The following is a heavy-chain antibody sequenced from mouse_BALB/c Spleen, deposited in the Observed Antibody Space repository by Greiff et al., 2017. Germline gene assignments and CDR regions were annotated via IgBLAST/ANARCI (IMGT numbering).Heavy chain of an antibody. CDR3: ARDYYGSSSYFDV. D-gene: IGHD1-1*01. V-gene: IGHV2-9*02. J-gene: IGHJ1*01. CDR2: IWAGGST. CDR1: GFSLTSYG. Sequence: VQRVESGPGLVAPSQSLSITCTVSGFSLTSYGVHWVRQPPGKGLEWLGVIWAGGSTNYNSALMSRLSISKDNSKSQVFLKMNSLQTDDTAMYYCARDYYGSSSYFDVWGAGTTVTVSS.